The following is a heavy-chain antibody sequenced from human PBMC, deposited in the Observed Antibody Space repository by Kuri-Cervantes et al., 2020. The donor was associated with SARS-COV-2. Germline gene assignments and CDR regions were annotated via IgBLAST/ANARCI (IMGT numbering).Heavy chain of an antibody. Sequence: GSLRLSCTVSGGSISSYYWSWIRQPPGKGLEWIGYIYYSGSTNYNPSLKSRVTISVDTSKNQFSLKLSSVTAADTAVYYCARVPITGTTVYFDYWGQGTLVTVSS. D-gene: IGHD1-7*01. V-gene: IGHV4-59*01. CDR1: GGSISSYY. CDR2: IYYSGST. CDR3: ARVPITGTTVYFDY. J-gene: IGHJ4*02.